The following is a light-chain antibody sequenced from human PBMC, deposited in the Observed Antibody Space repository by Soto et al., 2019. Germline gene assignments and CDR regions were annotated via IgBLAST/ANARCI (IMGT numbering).Light chain of an antibody. CDR1: SSDVGAYNY. V-gene: IGLV2-11*01. CDR2: EVS. CDR3: CSYACSYAV. J-gene: IGLJ2*01. Sequence: QSALTQPRSVSGSPGQSVTISCTGTSSDVGAYNYVSWYQQHPGKVPKVMIFEVSERPSGVPDRFSGSKSGNTASLTISGLQAEDEADYYCCSYACSYAVFGGGTKGTVL.